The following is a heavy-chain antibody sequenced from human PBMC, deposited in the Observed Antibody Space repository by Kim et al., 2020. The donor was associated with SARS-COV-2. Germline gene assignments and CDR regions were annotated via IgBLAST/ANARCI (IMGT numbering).Heavy chain of an antibody. J-gene: IGHJ3*02. Sequence: GGSLRLSCAASGFTFSVYGMHWVRQAPGKGLEWVAVIWYDGSNKYYADSVKGRFTISRDNSKNTLYLQMNSLRAEDTAVYYCARDPPSIAVAGYDAFDIWGQGTMVTVSS. D-gene: IGHD6-19*01. V-gene: IGHV3-33*01. CDR1: GFTFSVYG. CDR3: ARDPPSIAVAGYDAFDI. CDR2: IWYDGSNK.